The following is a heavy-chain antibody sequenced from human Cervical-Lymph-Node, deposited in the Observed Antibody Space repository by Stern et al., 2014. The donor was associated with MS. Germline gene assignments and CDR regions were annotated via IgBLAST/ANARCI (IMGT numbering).Heavy chain of an antibody. CDR1: GYTFTAFF. J-gene: IGHJ4*02. CDR3: AREATRIVVGIDY. V-gene: IGHV1-2*06. CDR2: LNPYSDDP. D-gene: IGHD3-22*01. Sequence: VQLEESGTKMQKPGASVKVSCKASGYTFTAFFLHLVRQLPGQGLEWMGLLNPYSDDPTYAQTFQDRVTPTSDTPIRTAYLDLRRLTSADTAVYYCAREATRIVVGIDYWGQGTQVTVSS.